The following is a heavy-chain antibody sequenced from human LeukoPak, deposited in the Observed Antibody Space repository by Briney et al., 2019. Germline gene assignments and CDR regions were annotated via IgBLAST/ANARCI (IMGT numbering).Heavy chain of an antibody. J-gene: IGHJ3*02. D-gene: IGHD5-18*01. CDR3: ARAPVTYDAFDI. V-gene: IGHV1-2*02. Sequence: ASVKVSRKASGYTFTGYYMHWVRQAPGQGLEWMGWINPNSGGTNYAQKFQGRVTMTRDTSISTAYMELSRLRSDDTAVYYCARAPVTYDAFDIWGQGTMVTVSS. CDR1: GYTFTGYY. CDR2: INPNSGGT.